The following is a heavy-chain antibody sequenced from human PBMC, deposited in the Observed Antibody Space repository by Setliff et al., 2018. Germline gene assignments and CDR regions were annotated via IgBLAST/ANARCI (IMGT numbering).Heavy chain of an antibody. CDR2: INPSSGRT. D-gene: IGHD3-10*01. Sequence: ASVKVSCKASGYTFTSHYMHWVRQAPGLGLEWMGTINPSSGRTSYAQKFQGRVTMTRDTSTSTVYMDMSSLRSEDTAVYYCARDVFPYHYAGAFDIWGQGTMGTVSS. CDR3: ARDVFPYHYAGAFDI. CDR1: GYTFTSHY. J-gene: IGHJ3*02. V-gene: IGHV1-46*01.